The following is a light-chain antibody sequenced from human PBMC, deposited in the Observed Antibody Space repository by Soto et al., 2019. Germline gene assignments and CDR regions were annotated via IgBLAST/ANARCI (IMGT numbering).Light chain of an antibody. CDR1: SSNVGSYKL. Sequence: QSALAQPASVSGSPGQSITISCPGTSSNVGSYKLVSWYQQHPGKAPKLMILEVNKRPSGVSNRFSGSKSGNTASLTITVLNVEDEADYYCCSSGGSPTYVFGTGTKVTVL. V-gene: IGLV2-23*02. CDR3: CSSGGSPTYV. CDR2: EVN. J-gene: IGLJ1*01.